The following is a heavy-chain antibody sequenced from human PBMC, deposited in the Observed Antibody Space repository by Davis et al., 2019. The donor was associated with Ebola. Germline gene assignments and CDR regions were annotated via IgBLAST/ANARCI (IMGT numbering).Heavy chain of an antibody. D-gene: IGHD2-8*02. CDR1: GFTFSSYE. J-gene: IGHJ5*02. CDR3: ARMRVLVVYATYNWFDP. Sequence: GESLKISCAASGFTFSSYEMNWVRQAPGKGLEWVSYISSSGSTIYYADSVKGRFTISRDNAKNSLYLQMNSLRADDTAVYYCARMRVLVVYATYNWFDPWGQGTLVTVSS. V-gene: IGHV3-48*03. CDR2: ISSSGSTI.